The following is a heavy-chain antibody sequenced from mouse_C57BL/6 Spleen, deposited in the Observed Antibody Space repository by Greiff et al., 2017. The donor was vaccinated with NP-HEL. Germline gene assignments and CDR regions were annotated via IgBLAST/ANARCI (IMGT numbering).Heavy chain of an antibody. V-gene: IGHV1-69*01. Sequence: QVQLQQPGAELVMPGASVKLSCKASGYTFTSYWMHWVKQRPGQGLEWIGEIDPSDSYTNYIQKFKGKSTLTVDKSSSTAYMQLSSLTSEDSAVYYCARGGGSSYWYFDVWGTGTTVTVSS. CDR1: GYTFTSYW. D-gene: IGHD1-1*01. J-gene: IGHJ1*03. CDR3: ARGGGSSYWYFDV. CDR2: IDPSDSYT.